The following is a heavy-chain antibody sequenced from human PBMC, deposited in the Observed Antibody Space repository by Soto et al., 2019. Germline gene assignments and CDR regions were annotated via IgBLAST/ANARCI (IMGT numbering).Heavy chain of an antibody. CDR2: ISYDGSNK. CDR3: AKEYAYCGGDCYYYFDY. CDR1: GFTFSSYG. J-gene: IGHJ4*02. V-gene: IGHV3-30*18. D-gene: IGHD2-21*02. Sequence: PGGSLRLSCAASGFTFSSYGTHWVRQAPGKGLEWVAVISYDGSNKYYADSVKGRFTISRDNSKNTLYLQMNSLRAEDTAVYYCAKEYAYCGGDCYYYFDYWGQGTLVTAPQ.